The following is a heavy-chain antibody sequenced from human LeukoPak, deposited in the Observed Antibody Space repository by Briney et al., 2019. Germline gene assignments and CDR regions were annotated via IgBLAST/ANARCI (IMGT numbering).Heavy chain of an antibody. J-gene: IGHJ5*02. Sequence: HPSETLSLACAVYGGSFSGYYWSWIRQPPGKGLEWIGEINHSGSTNYNPSLKSRVTISVDTSKNQFSLKLSSVTAADTAVYYCASPGGNYRASWFDPWGQGTLVTVSS. CDR1: GGSFSGYY. CDR3: ASPGGNYRASWFDP. CDR2: INHSGST. V-gene: IGHV4-34*01. D-gene: IGHD4-23*01.